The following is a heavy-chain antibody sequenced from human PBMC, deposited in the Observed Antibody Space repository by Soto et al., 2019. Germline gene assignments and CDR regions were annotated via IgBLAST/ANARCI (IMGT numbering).Heavy chain of an antibody. CDR1: GFTFSSYA. CDR2: ISGSGGST. J-gene: IGHJ6*02. CDR3: ASGWTRNYYYYYGMDV. D-gene: IGHD3-10*01. V-gene: IGHV3-23*01. Sequence: GGSLRLSCAASGFTFSSYAMSWVRQAPGKGLEWVSAISGSGGSTYYADSVKGRFTISRDNSKNTLYLQMNSLRAEDTAVYYCASGWTRNYYYYYGMDVWGQGTTVTVSS.